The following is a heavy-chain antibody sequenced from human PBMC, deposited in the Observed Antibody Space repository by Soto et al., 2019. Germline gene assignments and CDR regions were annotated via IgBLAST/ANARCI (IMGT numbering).Heavy chain of an antibody. CDR3: ARHSYYSNPLRFDP. D-gene: IGHD4-4*01. CDR1: GGSITGYY. J-gene: IGHJ5*02. V-gene: IGHV4-59*08. Sequence: QVQLQESGPGLVQPSETLSLTCTVSGGSITGYYWSWIRQPPGKGPEWIGNIHYSGSTKYNPSLKSLVTISVDPSKNQFSLRLSSVTAAETAVYYCARHSYYSNPLRFDPWGQGTLVTVSS. CDR2: IHYSGST.